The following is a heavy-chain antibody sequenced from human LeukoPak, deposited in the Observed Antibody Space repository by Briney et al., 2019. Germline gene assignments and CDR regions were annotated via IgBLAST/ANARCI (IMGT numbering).Heavy chain of an antibody. Sequence: GGSLRLSFAASGFTFSSYSMNWVRQAPGKGLEWVSSISSSSSYIYFADSVKGRFTISRDNAKNSLYLQMNSLRAEDTAVYYCARDAPTTVTTYPDYWGQGTLVTVSS. V-gene: IGHV3-21*01. CDR2: ISSSSSYI. D-gene: IGHD4-17*01. J-gene: IGHJ4*02. CDR1: GFTFSSYS. CDR3: ARDAPTTVTTYPDY.